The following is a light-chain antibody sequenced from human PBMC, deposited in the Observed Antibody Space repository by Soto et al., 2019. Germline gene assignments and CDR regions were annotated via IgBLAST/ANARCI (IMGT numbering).Light chain of an antibody. CDR2: GAS. CDR1: QSVSSNY. J-gene: IGKJ1*01. V-gene: IGKV3-20*01. CDR3: QHYSSQT. Sequence: IVLPQSTSTLSLSPGERATLSCRASQSVSSNYLACYQQRPGQAPRLLIYGASSRATGIPDRFSGSGSGTDFTLTIIRLEPEDSAVYFCQHYSSQTFGHVTKVDIK.